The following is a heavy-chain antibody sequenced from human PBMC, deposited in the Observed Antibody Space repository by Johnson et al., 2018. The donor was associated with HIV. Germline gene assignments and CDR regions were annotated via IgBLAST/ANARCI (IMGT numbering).Heavy chain of an antibody. CDR1: GFTFDDYG. Sequence: VQLVESGGSVVRPGGSLRLSCAASGFTFDDYGMSWVRQAPGKGLEWVSGINWNGGSPGYADSVKGRFSISRDNAKNSLYLQMNSLRAEDPALYYCARVIGYCSGCSRYSSGLAFDIWGQGTMVTVSS. CDR2: INWNGGSP. D-gene: IGHD2-15*01. J-gene: IGHJ3*02. V-gene: IGHV3-20*04. CDR3: ARVIGYCSGCSRYSSGLAFDI.